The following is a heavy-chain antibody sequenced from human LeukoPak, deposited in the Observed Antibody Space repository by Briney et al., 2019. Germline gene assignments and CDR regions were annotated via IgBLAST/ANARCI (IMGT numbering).Heavy chain of an antibody. D-gene: IGHD4-23*01. CDR2: IYYSGST. CDR1: GGSISSNSYY. J-gene: IGHJ6*03. Sequence: SETLSLTCAVSGGSISSNSYYWGWIRQPPGKGLEWIGSIYYSGSTYYNPSLKSRVTISVDTSKNQFSLKLSSVTAADTAVYYCARLHYGGNYGYYYYYMDVWGKGTTVTISS. V-gene: IGHV4-39*01. CDR3: ARLHYGGNYGYYYYYMDV.